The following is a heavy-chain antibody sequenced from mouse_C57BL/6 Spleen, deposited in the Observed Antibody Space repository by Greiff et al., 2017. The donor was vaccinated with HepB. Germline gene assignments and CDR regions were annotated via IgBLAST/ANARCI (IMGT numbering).Heavy chain of an antibody. D-gene: IGHD1-1*01. CDR2: IYPGSGST. CDR1: GYTFTRYW. Sequence: QVQLQQSGAELVKPGASVKMSCKASGYTFTRYWITWVKQRPGQGLEWIGDIYPGSGSTNYNEKFKSKATLTVDTSSSTAYMQLSSLTSEDSAVYYCARYGYYGSKGFAYWGQGTLVTVSA. CDR3: ARYGYYGSKGFAY. V-gene: IGHV1-55*01. J-gene: IGHJ3*01.